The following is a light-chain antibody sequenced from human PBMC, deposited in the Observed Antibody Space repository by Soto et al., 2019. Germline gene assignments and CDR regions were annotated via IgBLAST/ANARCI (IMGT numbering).Light chain of an antibody. Sequence: DIVLTQFPATLSLSPGERATLSCRASQSVSSYLAWYQQKPGQAPRLLIYDASNRATGIPARFSGSGSGTDFTLTISSLEPEDFAVDYCQQRSNWPPITFGQGTRLEIK. J-gene: IGKJ5*01. CDR2: DAS. V-gene: IGKV3-11*01. CDR1: QSVSSY. CDR3: QQRSNWPPIT.